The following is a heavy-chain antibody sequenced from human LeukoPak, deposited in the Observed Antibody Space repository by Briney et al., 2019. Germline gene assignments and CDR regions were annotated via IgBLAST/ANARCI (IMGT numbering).Heavy chain of an antibody. V-gene: IGHV1-2*04. D-gene: IGHD4-17*01. CDR3: ARDLTTMVTTIGGFDY. CDR1: GYTFTGYY. J-gene: IGHJ4*02. Sequence: ASVTVSCKASGYTFTGYYMHWVRQAPGQGLEWMGWINPNSGGTNYAQNFQGWVTMTRDTSISTAYMELSRLRSDDTAVYYCARDLTTMVTTIGGFDYWGQGTLVTVSS. CDR2: INPNSGGT.